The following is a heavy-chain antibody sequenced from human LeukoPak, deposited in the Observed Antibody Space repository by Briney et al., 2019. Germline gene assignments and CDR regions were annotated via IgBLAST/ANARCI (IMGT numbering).Heavy chain of an antibody. D-gene: IGHD3-16*01. CDR2: FDPEDGET. V-gene: IGHV1-24*01. Sequence: ASVKVSCKVSGYTLTELSMHWVRQAPGKGLEWMGGFDPEDGETIYAQKFQGRVTMTEDTSTDTAYMELSSLRSEDTAVYYCAKAAGRFFVEDWFDPWGQGTLVTVSS. CDR3: AKAAGRFFVEDWFDP. CDR1: GYTLTELS. J-gene: IGHJ5*02.